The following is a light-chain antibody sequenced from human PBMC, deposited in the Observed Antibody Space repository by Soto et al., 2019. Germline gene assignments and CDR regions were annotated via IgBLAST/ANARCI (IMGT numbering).Light chain of an antibody. CDR3: QQYDNWPKT. V-gene: IGKV3-15*01. J-gene: IGKJ1*01. CDR2: AAS. Sequence: EIVMTQSPATLSVSPGERATLSCRASQSVSDNLAWYQQKPGQAPRLLIYAASTRATGIPARISGRGSGTEFTLTISSLQSEDFAVYYCQQYDNWPKTFGQGTKVDIK. CDR1: QSVSDN.